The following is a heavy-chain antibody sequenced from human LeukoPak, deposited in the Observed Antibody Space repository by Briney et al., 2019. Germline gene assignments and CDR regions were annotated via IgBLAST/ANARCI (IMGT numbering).Heavy chain of an antibody. CDR1: GYTFTGYY. CDR3: ARGLAYCGGDCSPFGY. J-gene: IGHJ4*02. D-gene: IGHD2-21*02. CDR2: INPNSGGT. Sequence: ASVKVSCKASGYTFTGYYMHWVRQAPGQGLEWMGWINPNSGGTNYAQKFQGWVTMTRDTSISTAYMELSRLRSDDTAVYYCARGLAYCGGDCSPFGYWGQGTLVTVSS. V-gene: IGHV1-2*04.